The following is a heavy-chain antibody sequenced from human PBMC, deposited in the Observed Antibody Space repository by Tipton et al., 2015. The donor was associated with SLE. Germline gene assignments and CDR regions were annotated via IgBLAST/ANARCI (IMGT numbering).Heavy chain of an antibody. V-gene: IGHV4-59*01. CDR2: IYYTGST. J-gene: IGHJ6*02. CDR3: ARVRYYYDSKGMDV. Sequence: TLSLTCTVSGGSINTYYWSWIRQPPGKGLEWIGYIYYTGSTNYNPSLKSRVAISVDTSNNQFSLKLRSVTAADTAVYYCARVRYYYDSKGMDVWGQGTTVTVSS. D-gene: IGHD3-22*01. CDR1: GGSINTYY.